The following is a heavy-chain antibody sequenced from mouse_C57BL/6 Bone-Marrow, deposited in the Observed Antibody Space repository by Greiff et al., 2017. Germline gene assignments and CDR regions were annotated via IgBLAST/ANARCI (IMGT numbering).Heavy chain of an antibody. CDR2: IDPSDSET. J-gene: IGHJ1*03. D-gene: IGHD2-12*01. CDR3: ARPTTGGYFDD. Sequence: QVQLQQPGAELVRPGSSVKLSCKASGYNFTSYWMHWVKQRPIQGLEWIGNIDPSDSETHYNQKFKDKATLTVDKSSSTAYMQLSSLTSEDSAVYYCARPTTGGYFDDWGTGTTVTVSS. CDR1: GYNFTSYW. V-gene: IGHV1-52*01.